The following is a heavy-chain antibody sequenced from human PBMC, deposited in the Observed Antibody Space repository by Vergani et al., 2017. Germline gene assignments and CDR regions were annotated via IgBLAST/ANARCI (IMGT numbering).Heavy chain of an antibody. CDR3: ARGSRAEGGSGPDK. CDR2: INHSGST. D-gene: IGHD6-13*01. V-gene: IGHV4-34*01. Sequence: QVQLQQWGAGLLKPSETLSLTCAVYGGSFSGYYWSWIRQPPGKGLEWIGEINHSGSTNYNPSLKSRVTISVDTSKNQFSLKLNSVTAADTAVYYCARGSRAEGGSGPDKWGQGTLVTVSS. J-gene: IGHJ4*02. CDR1: GGSFSGYY.